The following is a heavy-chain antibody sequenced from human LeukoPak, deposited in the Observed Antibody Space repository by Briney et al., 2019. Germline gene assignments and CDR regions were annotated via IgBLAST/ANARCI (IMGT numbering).Heavy chain of an antibody. V-gene: IGHV4-31*03. Sequence: PSETLSLTCTVSGGSISSGGYFWSWIRQHPGKGLEWIGYIYYSGRTYYNPSLKSRVTISVDTSKNQFSLKLSSVTAADTAVYYCARETYYYDSSGYYYYYGMDVWGQGTTVTVSS. CDR2: IYYSGRT. CDR3: ARETYYYDSSGYYYYYGMDV. CDR1: GGSISSGGYF. D-gene: IGHD3-22*01. J-gene: IGHJ6*02.